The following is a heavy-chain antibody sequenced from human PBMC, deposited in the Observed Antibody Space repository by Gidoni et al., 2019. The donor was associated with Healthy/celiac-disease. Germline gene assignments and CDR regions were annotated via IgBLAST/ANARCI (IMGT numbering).Heavy chain of an antibody. CDR3: ARDKGSSWYRPVFLDY. D-gene: IGHD6-13*01. V-gene: IGHV3-33*01. CDR2: IWYYGSNK. CDR1: GFTFSSYG. J-gene: IGHJ4*02. Sequence: QVQLVESGGGVVQPGRSLRLSCAAAGFTFSSYGMHWVRQAPGKGLEWVAVIWYYGSNKYYADSVKGRFTISRDNSKNTLYLQMNSLRAEDTAVYYCARDKGSSWYRPVFLDYWGQGTLVTVSS.